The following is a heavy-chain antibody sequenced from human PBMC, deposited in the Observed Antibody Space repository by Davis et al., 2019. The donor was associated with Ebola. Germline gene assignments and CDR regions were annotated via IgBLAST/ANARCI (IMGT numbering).Heavy chain of an antibody. CDR1: GFTFRTYD. Sequence: GESLKISCAAPGFTFRTYDMHWVRQTTGKGLEWVSVIGTAGDTYYRGSVKGRFTISRENARNSLYLQMNSLTAGDTAVYDCARAQFGDVVLDYWGQGTLVTVSS. CDR2: IGTAGDT. V-gene: IGHV3-13*01. CDR3: ARAQFGDVVLDY. D-gene: IGHD4-17*01. J-gene: IGHJ4*02.